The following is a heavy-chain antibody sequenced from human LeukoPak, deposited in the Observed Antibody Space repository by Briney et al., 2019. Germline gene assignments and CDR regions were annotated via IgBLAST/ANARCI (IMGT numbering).Heavy chain of an antibody. Sequence: GGSLRLSCAASGFTFSSYWMHWVRQAPGKGLVWVSRINSDGSSTSYADSVKGRFTISRDNAKNTLYLRMNSLRAEDTAVYYCAREGTYYDILTGYYMESAFDIWGQGTMVTVSS. V-gene: IGHV3-74*01. J-gene: IGHJ3*02. D-gene: IGHD3-9*01. CDR1: GFTFSSYW. CDR3: AREGTYYDILTGYYMESAFDI. CDR2: INSDGSST.